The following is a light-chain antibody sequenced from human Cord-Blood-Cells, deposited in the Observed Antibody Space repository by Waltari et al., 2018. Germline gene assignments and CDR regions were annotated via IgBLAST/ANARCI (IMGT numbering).Light chain of an antibody. CDR2: LGS. J-gene: IGKJ4*01. CDR1: PSLLHSNGYNY. CDR3: MQALQTPLT. V-gene: IGKV2-28*01. Sequence: DIVMTQSPLSLPVTPGEPASISCRSSPSLLHSNGYNYLDWYLQKPGQSPQLLIYLGSNRASGVPDRFSGSGSGTDFTLKISRVEAEDVGVYYCMQALQTPLTFGGVTKVEIK.